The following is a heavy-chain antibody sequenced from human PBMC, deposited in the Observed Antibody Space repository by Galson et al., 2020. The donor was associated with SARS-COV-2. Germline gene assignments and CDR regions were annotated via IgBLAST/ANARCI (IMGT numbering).Heavy chain of an antibody. Sequence: ASVKVSCKASGYTFTSYDINWVRQATGQGLEWMGWMNPNSGNTGYAQKFQGRVTMTRDTSINTAYMELSSLRSEDTALYFCARAERYCSGGTCYYWFDPWGQGILVTVSS. V-gene: IGHV1-8*01. CDR1: GYTFTSYD. D-gene: IGHD2-15*01. CDR2: MNPNSGNT. CDR3: ARAERYCSGGTCYYWFDP. J-gene: IGHJ5*02.